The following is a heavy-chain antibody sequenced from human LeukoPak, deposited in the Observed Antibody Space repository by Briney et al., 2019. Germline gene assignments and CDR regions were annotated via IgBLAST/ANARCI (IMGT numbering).Heavy chain of an antibody. Sequence: RASETLSLTCAVYGGSFSGYYWSWIRQPPGKGLEWIGEINHSGSTNHNPSLKSRVTISVDTSKNQFSLKLSSVTAADTAVYYCARHRAAASNWFDPWGQGTLVTVSS. CDR3: ARHRAAASNWFDP. CDR2: INHSGST. V-gene: IGHV4-34*01. J-gene: IGHJ5*02. D-gene: IGHD6-13*01. CDR1: GGSFSGYY.